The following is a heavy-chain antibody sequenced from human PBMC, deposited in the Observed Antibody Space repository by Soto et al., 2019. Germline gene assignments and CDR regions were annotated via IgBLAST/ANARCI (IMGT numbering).Heavy chain of an antibody. Sequence: SETLSITCAVSGGSIKSGGYSWSWIWQPPGKGLECIGYIYHSGSTYYNPSLKSRVTISVDRSKNQFSLKLSSVTAADTAVYYCARGPPLLWWSQGTLVTVS. D-gene: IGHD2-21*01. CDR1: GGSIKSGGYS. CDR2: IYHSGST. CDR3: ARGPPLLW. J-gene: IGHJ4*02. V-gene: IGHV4-30-2*01.